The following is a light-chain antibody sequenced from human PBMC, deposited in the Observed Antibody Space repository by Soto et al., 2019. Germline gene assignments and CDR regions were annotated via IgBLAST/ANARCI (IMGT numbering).Light chain of an antibody. CDR1: QSVSSSD. V-gene: IGKV3-20*01. J-gene: IGKJ2*01. Sequence: EIVLTQSPGTLPLSPGERATLSCRSSQSVSSSDLACYQQKPGQAPRLLIYGASSRATGIPDRFRGSGSRTDFSLTITRLEPEDFAVYYCQHYRRSQPYTFGQGTQLDVK. CDR2: GAS. CDR3: QHYRRSQPYT.